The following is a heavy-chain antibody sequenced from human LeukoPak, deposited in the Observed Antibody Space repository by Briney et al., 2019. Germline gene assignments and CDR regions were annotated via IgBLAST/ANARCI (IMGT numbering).Heavy chain of an antibody. D-gene: IGHD3-9*01. CDR1: GGSFSGYY. CDR3: ARGVTPGDILTGSYPDY. J-gene: IGHJ4*02. CDR2: INHSGGT. Sequence: SETLSLTCAVYGGSFSGYYWSWIRQPPGKGLEWIGEINHSGGTNYNPSLKSRVTISVDTSKNQFSLKLSSVTAADTAVYYCARGVTPGDILTGSYPDYWGQGTLVTVSS. V-gene: IGHV4-34*01.